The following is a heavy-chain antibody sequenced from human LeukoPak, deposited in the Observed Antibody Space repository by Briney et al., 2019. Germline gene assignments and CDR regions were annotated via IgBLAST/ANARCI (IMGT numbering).Heavy chain of an antibody. J-gene: IGHJ4*02. CDR2: ISSTNRYI. Sequence: GGSLRLSCVTSGFTFGAYSMNWVRQAPGKGLEWVSSISSTNRYIYYAESVKGRFTISRDNAKNSLYLQMNSLRAEDTAVYYCARDNYYAVDYWGQGTLVTVSS. CDR3: ARDNYYAVDY. CDR1: GFTFGAYS. V-gene: IGHV3-21*01. D-gene: IGHD2-2*01.